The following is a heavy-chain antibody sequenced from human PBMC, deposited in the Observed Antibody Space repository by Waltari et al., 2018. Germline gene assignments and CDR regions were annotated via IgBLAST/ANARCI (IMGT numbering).Heavy chain of an antibody. CDR1: GASLSAYY. J-gene: IGHJ5*02. CDR2: IRHPGNT. CDR3: TRGGNFDFWSHTPFVDP. Sequence: QVQLQQWGAGLLKPSDTLSLTCSVSGASLSAYYWGWVRHVPGKGLGWIGQIRHPGNTNYNPSLQSRVAISIDTSRNQFSLRVFSVTAADTGLYFCTRGGNFDFWSHTPFVDPWGQGTQVTVSS. D-gene: IGHD3-3*01. V-gene: IGHV4-34*01.